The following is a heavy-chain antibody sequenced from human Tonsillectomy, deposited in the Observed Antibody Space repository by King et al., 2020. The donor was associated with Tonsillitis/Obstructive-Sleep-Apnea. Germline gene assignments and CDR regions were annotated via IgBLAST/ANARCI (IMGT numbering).Heavy chain of an antibody. D-gene: IGHD3-3*01. CDR1: GGSISSSSYY. CDR2: IYYSGST. V-gene: IGHV4-39*01. Sequence: QLQESGPGLVKPSETLSLTCTVSGGSISSSSYYWGWIRQPPGKGLEWIGSIYYSGSTYYNPSLKSRVTISVDTSKNQFSLKLSSVTAADTAVYYCARTTIFGYLDYWGQGTLVTVSP. J-gene: IGHJ4*02. CDR3: ARTTIFGYLDY.